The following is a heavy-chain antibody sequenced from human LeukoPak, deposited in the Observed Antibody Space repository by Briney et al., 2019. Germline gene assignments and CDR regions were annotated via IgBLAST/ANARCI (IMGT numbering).Heavy chain of an antibody. CDR2: IIPILGIA. V-gene: IGHV1-69*04. CDR1: GGTFSSYT. D-gene: IGHD3-22*01. Sequence: SVKVSCKASGGTFSSYTISWARQAPGQGLEWMGRIIPILGIANYAQKFQGRVTITADKSTSTAYMELSSLRSEDTAVYYCARDGDYYDSSGYYGYWGQGTLVTVSS. J-gene: IGHJ4*02. CDR3: ARDGDYYDSSGYYGY.